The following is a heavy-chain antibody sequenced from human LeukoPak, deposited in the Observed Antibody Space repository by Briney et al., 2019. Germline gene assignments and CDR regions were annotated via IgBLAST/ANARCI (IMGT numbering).Heavy chain of an antibody. D-gene: IGHD5-12*01. Sequence: GGSLRLSCAASGFTFDDYAMHWVRQAPGKGLEWVSGISPGGGPTYYADSVKGRFTISRDDSKNTLYLQMNNLRAEDTAVYYCAKDGAWLRFDDWGQGILVTVSS. CDR3: AKDGAWLRFDD. V-gene: IGHV3-23*01. CDR2: ISPGGGPT. J-gene: IGHJ4*02. CDR1: GFTFDDYA.